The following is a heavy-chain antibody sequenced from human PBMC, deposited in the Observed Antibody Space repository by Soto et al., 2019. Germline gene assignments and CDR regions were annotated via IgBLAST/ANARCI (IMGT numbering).Heavy chain of an antibody. Sequence: SETLSLTCTVSGGSISSGGYYWSWIRQHPGKGLEWIGYIYYSGSTNYNPSLKSRVTISVDTSKNQFSLKLSSVTAADTAVYYCARDGPGIAAAGNHNWFDPWGQGTLVTVSS. CDR3: ARDGPGIAAAGNHNWFDP. J-gene: IGHJ5*02. D-gene: IGHD6-13*01. CDR2: IYYSGST. V-gene: IGHV4-61*08. CDR1: GGSISSGGYY.